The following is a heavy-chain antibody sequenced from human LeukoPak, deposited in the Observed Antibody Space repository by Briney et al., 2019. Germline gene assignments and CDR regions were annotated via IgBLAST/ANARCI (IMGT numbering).Heavy chain of an antibody. J-gene: IGHJ5*02. V-gene: IGHV3-21*01. Sequence: PSETLSLTCGVSGGSISNTNWWTWVRQAPGKGLEWVSSISSSSSYIYYADSVKGRFTISRDNAKNSLYLQMNSLRAEDTAVYYCARGGGPFDWAQHNWFDPWGQGTLVTVSS. CDR3: ARGGGPFDWAQHNWFDP. D-gene: IGHD3-9*01. CDR2: ISSSSSYI. CDR1: GGSISNTNW.